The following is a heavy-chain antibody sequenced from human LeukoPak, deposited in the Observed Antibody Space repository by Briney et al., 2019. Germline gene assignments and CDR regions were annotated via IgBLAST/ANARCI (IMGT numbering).Heavy chain of an antibody. Sequence: PGGSLRLSCAASGFTFSNAWMSWVRQAPGKGLEWVGRIKSKTDGGTTDYAAPVKGRFTISRDDSKNTLYLQMNSLKTEDTAVYCCTTDPGYSYGCAMGYWGQGTLVTVSS. CDR3: TTDPGYSYGCAMGY. CDR2: IKSKTDGGTT. J-gene: IGHJ4*02. CDR1: GFTFSNAW. V-gene: IGHV3-15*01. D-gene: IGHD5-18*01.